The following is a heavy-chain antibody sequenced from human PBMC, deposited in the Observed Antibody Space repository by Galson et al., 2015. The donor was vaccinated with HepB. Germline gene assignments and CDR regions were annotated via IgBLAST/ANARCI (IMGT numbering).Heavy chain of an antibody. CDR2: IYYSGST. V-gene: IGHV4-59*01. J-gene: IGHJ6*03. CDR1: GGSISSYY. D-gene: IGHD2-2*02. Sequence: ETLSLTCTVSGGSISSYYWSWIRQPPGKGLEWIGYIYYSGSTNYNPSLKSRVTISVDTSKNQFSLKLSSVTAADTAVYYCARDQREDCSSTSCYMSEQYYYYYMDVWGKGTTVTVSS. CDR3: ARDQREDCSSTSCYMSEQYYYYYMDV.